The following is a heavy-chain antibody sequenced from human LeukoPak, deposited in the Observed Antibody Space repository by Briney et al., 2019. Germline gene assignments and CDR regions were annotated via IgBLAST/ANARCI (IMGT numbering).Heavy chain of an antibody. J-gene: IGHJ4*02. CDR2: IYYSGST. Sequence: SETLSLTCTVSGASTSGNNYYWGWIRQPPGKGLEWIGNIYYSGSTHDNPSLKSRVTISIDKSKNQFSLNLSSVTAADTAVYYCARLIGWPYRYYYDYWGQGTLITVSS. D-gene: IGHD2-15*01. V-gene: IGHV4-39*01. CDR3: ARLIGWPYRYYYDY. CDR1: GASTSGNNYY.